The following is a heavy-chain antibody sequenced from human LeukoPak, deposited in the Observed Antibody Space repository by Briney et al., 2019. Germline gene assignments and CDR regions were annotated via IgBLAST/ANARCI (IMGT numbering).Heavy chain of an antibody. D-gene: IGHD5-24*01. CDR3: AKDRERWLQLIIYGMDV. Sequence: GGSLRLSCAASGFTFSNYGMHWVRQAPGKGLEWVAVISYDGSNKHYADSEKGRFTISRDKSKNTLYLQMNSLRAEDTAVYYCAKDRERWLQLIIYGMDVWGQGTTVTVSS. CDR2: ISYDGSNK. J-gene: IGHJ6*02. V-gene: IGHV3-30*18. CDR1: GFTFSNYG.